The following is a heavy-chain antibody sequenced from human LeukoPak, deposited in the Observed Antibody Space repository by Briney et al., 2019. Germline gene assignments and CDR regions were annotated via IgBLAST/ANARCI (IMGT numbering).Heavy chain of an antibody. CDR2: IYYSGST. D-gene: IGHD6-6*01. CDR3: ARHGVRRSSPKYYYYGMDV. J-gene: IGHJ6*02. V-gene: IGHV4-31*03. CDR1: GGSISSGGYY. Sequence: SQTLSLTCTVSGGSISSGGYYWSWIRQHPGKGLEWIGYIYYSGSTNYNPSLKSRVTISVDTSKNQFSLKLSSVTAADTAVYYCARHGVRRSSPKYYYYGMDVWGQGTTVTVSS.